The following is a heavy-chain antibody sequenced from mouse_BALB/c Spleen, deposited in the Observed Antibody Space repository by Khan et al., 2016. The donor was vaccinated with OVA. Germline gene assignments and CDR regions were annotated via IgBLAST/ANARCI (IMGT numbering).Heavy chain of an antibody. Sequence: QVQLQQSGAELVKPGASVKLSCKTSGYTFTSYWIQWVKQRPGQGLGWIGQIFPGTGTTYYNENFKGKATLPVDTSSSTAYMQLSSLTSEDSAVYFCARGYFGNYEFVYWGQGTLVTVSP. CDR2: IFPGTGTT. CDR1: GYTFTSYW. V-gene: IGHV1S132*01. CDR3: ARGYFGNYEFVY. D-gene: IGHD2-1*01. J-gene: IGHJ3*01.